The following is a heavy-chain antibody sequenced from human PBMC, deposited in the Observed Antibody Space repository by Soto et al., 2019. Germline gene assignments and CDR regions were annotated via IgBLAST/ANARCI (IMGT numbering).Heavy chain of an antibody. D-gene: IGHD3-22*01. J-gene: IGHJ4*02. CDR1: GFTFGSYW. CDR3: ARDPQAGWLFDY. V-gene: IGHV3-7*03. CDR2: IKMDASEK. Sequence: GGSLRLSCAASGFTFGSYWMSWVRQAPGKGLEWLATIKMDASEKKYVDSVKGRFTISRDNAKNSLYLQMNSLRAEDTAVYYCARDPQAGWLFDYWGQGTLVTVSS.